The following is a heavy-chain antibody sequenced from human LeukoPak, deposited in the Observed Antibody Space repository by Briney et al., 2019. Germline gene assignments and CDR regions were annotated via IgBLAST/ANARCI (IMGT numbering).Heavy chain of an antibody. Sequence: PSETLSLTCTVSGGSISSSSYYWGWIRQPPGKGLEWIGSIYHSGSTYYNPSLKSRVTISVDTSKNQFSLKLSSVTAADTAVYYCARGVAAAGTNYYYYYYYMDVWGKGTTVTVSS. CDR1: GGSISSSSYY. CDR2: IYHSGST. D-gene: IGHD6-13*01. J-gene: IGHJ6*03. V-gene: IGHV4-39*07. CDR3: ARGVAAAGTNYYYYYYYMDV.